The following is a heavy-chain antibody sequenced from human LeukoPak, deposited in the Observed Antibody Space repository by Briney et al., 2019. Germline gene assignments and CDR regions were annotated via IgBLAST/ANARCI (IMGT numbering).Heavy chain of an antibody. CDR3: ASPLGYCSSTSCEGAFDI. CDR1: GYSISSGYY. V-gene: IGHV4-38-2*01. Sequence: SETLSLTCAVSGYSISSGYYWGSIRQPPGKGLEWIGSIYHSGSTYYNPSLKSRVTITVDTSKNQFSLKLSSVTAADTAVYYCASPLGYCSSTSCEGAFDIWGQGTMVTVSS. D-gene: IGHD2-2*01. J-gene: IGHJ3*02. CDR2: IYHSGST.